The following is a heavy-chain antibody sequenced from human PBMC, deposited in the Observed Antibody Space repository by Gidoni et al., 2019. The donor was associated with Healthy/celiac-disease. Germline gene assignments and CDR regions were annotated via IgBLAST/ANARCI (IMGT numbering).Heavy chain of an antibody. CDR1: GCTFSSYE. J-gene: IGHJ6*02. V-gene: IGHV3-48*03. D-gene: IGHD3-10*01. Sequence: EVQLVESGGGLVQPGGSLRLSGAASGCTFSSYEMNWGRQAPGKGLEWVSYISSSGSTIYYADSVKGRFTISRDNAKNSLYLQMNSLRAEDTAVYYCARRRGYGSGSYPLGYYYYGMDVWGQGTTVTVSS. CDR2: ISSSGSTI. CDR3: ARRRGYGSGSYPLGYYYYGMDV.